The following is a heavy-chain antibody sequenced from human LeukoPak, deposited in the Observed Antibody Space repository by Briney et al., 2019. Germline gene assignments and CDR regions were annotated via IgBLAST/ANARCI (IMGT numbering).Heavy chain of an antibody. Sequence: ASVKVSCKASGYTFTSYGISWVRQAPGQGLEWMGWISAYNGNTNYAQKLQGRVTMTTDTSTSTAYMELRSLRSDDTAVYYCARVDDYVWGSYRHTYYLDYWGQGTLVTVSS. V-gene: IGHV1-18*01. D-gene: IGHD3-16*02. CDR2: ISAYNGNT. J-gene: IGHJ4*02. CDR3: ARVDDYVWGSYRHTYYLDY. CDR1: GYTFTSYG.